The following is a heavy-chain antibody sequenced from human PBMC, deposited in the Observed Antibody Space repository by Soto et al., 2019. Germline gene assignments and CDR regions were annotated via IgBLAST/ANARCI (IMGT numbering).Heavy chain of an antibody. Sequence: GGSLRLSCAASGLTFSSFAMSWVRQAPGKGLEWVSAIDTSGGGTYYADSAKGRFTISRDNSKNTLYLQINGLRAEDTAVYYAVKSSRTLGDSWGQGTLVTVSS. D-gene: IGHD6-13*01. CDR3: VKSSRTLGDS. CDR1: GLTFSSFA. J-gene: IGHJ4*02. V-gene: IGHV3-23*01. CDR2: IDTSGGGT.